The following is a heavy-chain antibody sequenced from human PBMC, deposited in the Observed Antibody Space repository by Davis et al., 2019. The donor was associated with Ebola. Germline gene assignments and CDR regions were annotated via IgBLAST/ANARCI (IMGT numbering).Heavy chain of an antibody. V-gene: IGHV3-9*01. CDR1: GSTFSHHA. CDR2: ISWNSVAI. J-gene: IGHJ6*02. D-gene: IGHD3-10*01. Sequence: PGGSLRLSCAAFGSTFSHHAMHWVRQVPGKGLEWVAGISWNSVAIGYADSVKGRFTISRDNAKNFLSLQMNSLRVEDTALYYCGKDVQAGGLDVWGQGTTVTVSS. CDR3: GKDVQAGGLDV.